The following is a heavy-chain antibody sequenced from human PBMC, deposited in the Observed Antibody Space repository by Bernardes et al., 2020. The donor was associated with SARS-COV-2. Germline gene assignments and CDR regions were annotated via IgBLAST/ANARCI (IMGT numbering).Heavy chain of an antibody. CDR1: GYKLTSYG. CDR3: ARAYCGGDCHAYYYFYGMDV. D-gene: IGHD2-21*02. CDR2: NSTYNANT. V-gene: IGHV1-18*04. Sequence: ASVKVSCKASGYKLTSYGISWVRQAPGQGLEWMGWNSTYNANTNSAQKFQGRVTMTTDSSTSTVYLELRSLSSDDTAVYYCARAYCGGDCHAYYYFYGMDVWGQGSTVTVSS. J-gene: IGHJ6*02.